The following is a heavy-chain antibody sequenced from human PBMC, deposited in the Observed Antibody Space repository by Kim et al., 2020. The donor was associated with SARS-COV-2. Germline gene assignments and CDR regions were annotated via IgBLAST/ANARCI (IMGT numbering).Heavy chain of an antibody. CDR3: ARDLGTRTVRGGIDY. D-gene: IGHD3-10*01. CDR2: INPNSGGT. J-gene: IGHJ4*02. CDR1: GHTFTDYY. V-gene: IGHV1-2*02. Sequence: ASVKVSCKPSGHTFTDYYIHWVRQAPGQGLEWMGWINPNSGGTKYAQKFQGRVTMTRDTSITTVYMELRSLGSDDMAVYFCARDLGTRTVRGGIDYWGQGTLVTVSS.